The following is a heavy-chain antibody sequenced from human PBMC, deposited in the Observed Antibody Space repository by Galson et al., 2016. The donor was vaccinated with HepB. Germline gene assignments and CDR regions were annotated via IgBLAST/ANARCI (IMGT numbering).Heavy chain of an antibody. CDR2: FDPEDGET. CDR1: GYTLTELS. J-gene: IGHJ5*02. D-gene: IGHD1-26*01. CDR3: ATFDREADMWDLLT. V-gene: IGHV1-24*01. Sequence: SVKVSCKVSGYTLTELSMHWVRQAPGKGLEWMGGFDPEDGETIYAQKFQGRVTMTEDTSTDTVYMELSSLRSEDTAVYYCATFDREADMWDLLTWGQGTLVTGSS.